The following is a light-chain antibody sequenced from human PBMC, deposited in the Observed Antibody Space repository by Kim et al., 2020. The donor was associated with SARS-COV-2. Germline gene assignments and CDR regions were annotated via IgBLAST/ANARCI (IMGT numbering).Light chain of an antibody. Sequence: EIVMTQSPATLSVFPGERATLSCRASQSVSSKLSWYQQKPGQAPRLIIYGTSTRATGIPARFSGSGSGAEFALTISSLQSEDFAVYYWQQYNNWPPYTCGKGTKR. CDR1: QSVSSK. J-gene: IGKJ2*01. CDR2: GTS. V-gene: IGKV3-15*01. CDR3: QQYNNWPPYT.